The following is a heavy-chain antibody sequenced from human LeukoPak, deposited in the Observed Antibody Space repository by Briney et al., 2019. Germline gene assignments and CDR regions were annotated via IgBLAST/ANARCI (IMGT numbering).Heavy chain of an antibody. Sequence: SETLSLTCAVYGGSFSGYYWSWIRQPPGKGLEWIEEINHSGSTNYNPSLKSRVTISVDTSKNQFSLKLSSVTAADTAVYYCARGGGMRYYYGSGSPYKTWGQGTLVTVSS. D-gene: IGHD3-10*01. CDR2: INHSGST. J-gene: IGHJ5*02. V-gene: IGHV4-34*01. CDR3: ARGGGMRYYYGSGSPYKT. CDR1: GGSFSGYY.